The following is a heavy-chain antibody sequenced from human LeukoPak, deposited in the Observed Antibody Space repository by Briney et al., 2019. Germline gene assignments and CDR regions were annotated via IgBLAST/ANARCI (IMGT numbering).Heavy chain of an antibody. D-gene: IGHD3-22*01. CDR3: AKDGKKVTLTMIAVITYSGYMDV. CDR1: GFTFSSYW. V-gene: IGHV3-74*01. CDR2: INSDGSST. Sequence: PGGSLRLSCAASGFTFSSYWMHWVRQAPGKGLVWVSRINSDGSSTSYADSVKGRFTISRDNSKNTLYLQMNRLRAEDTAVYYCAKDGKKVTLTMIAVITYSGYMDVWGKGTTVTFSS. J-gene: IGHJ6*03.